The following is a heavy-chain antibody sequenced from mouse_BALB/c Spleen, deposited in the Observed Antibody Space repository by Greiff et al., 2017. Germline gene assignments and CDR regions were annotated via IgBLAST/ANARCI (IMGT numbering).Heavy chain of an antibody. CDR2: IWAGGST. D-gene: IGHD1-2*01. CDR1: GFSLTSYG. J-gene: IGHJ1*01. V-gene: IGHV2-9*02. CDR3: ARAPHYYGWYFDV. Sequence: VMLVESGPGLVAPSQSLSITCTVSGFSLTSYGVHWVRQPPGKGLGWLGVIWAGGSTNYNSALMSRLSISKDNSKSQVFLKMNSLQTDDTAMYYCARAPHYYGWYFDVWGAGTTVTVSS.